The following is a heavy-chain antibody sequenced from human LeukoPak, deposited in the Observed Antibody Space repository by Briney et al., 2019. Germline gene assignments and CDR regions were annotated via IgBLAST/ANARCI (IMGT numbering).Heavy chain of an antibody. J-gene: IGHJ3*02. CDR3: AKSRSWYDAFDI. CDR2: ISGGGGST. Sequence: GGSLRLSCAASGFTFSSYAMSWVRQAPGKGQEWISAISGGGGSTYYADSVKGRFTISRDNSKNTLYLQMNSLRAEDTAAYYCAKSRSWYDAFDIWGQGTMVTVSS. CDR1: GFTFSSYA. V-gene: IGHV3-23*01. D-gene: IGHD6-13*01.